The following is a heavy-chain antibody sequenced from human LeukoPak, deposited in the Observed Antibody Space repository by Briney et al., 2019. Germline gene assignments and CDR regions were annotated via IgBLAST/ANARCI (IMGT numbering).Heavy chain of an antibody. J-gene: IGHJ3*01. CDR3: ARLSRVLIEKYPGYSSSF. D-gene: IGHD6-13*01. V-gene: IGHV4-39*01. Sequence: PSETLSLTCTVSGGSISSSSYYWGWIRQPPGKGLEWIGSIYYSGGTYYNPSLKSRVTISVDTSKNQFSLKLSSVTAADTAVYYCARLSRVLIEKYPGYSSSFWGQGTMVTVSS. CDR1: GGSISSSSYY. CDR2: IYYSGGT.